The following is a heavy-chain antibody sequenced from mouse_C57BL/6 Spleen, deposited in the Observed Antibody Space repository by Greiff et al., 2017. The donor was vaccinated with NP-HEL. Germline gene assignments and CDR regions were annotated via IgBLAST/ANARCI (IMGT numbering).Heavy chain of an antibody. CDR1: GYTFTSYW. Sequence: VQLQQPGAELVKPGASVKMSCKASGYTFTSYWITWVKQRPGQGLEWIGDIYPGSGSTNYNEKFKSKATLTLDTSSSTAYMQLSSLTSEDSAVYYCAREGYGMDYWGQGTSVTVSS. V-gene: IGHV1-55*01. J-gene: IGHJ4*01. CDR3: AREGYGMDY. CDR2: IYPGSGST.